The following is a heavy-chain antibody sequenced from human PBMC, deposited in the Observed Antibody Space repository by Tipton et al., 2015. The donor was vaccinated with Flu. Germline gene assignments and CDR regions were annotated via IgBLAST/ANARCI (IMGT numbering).Heavy chain of an antibody. J-gene: IGHJ3*02. CDR3: ARPLIQHVDDGLDI. CDR2: IYPDDSDT. CDR1: GYTFSDYW. V-gene: IGHV5-51*03. Sequence: QLVQSGAEVKKPGESLKISCKASGYTFSDYWIGWARQKPGRGLEWMGFIYPDDSDTRYSPSVQGQVTISADKSISTAYLQWSSLKASDTAIYYCARPLIQHVDDGLDIWGHGAMVTVSS. D-gene: IGHD3-16*01.